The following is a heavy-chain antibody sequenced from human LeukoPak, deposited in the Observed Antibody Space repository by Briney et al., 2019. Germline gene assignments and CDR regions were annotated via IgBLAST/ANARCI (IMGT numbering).Heavy chain of an antibody. J-gene: IGHJ4*02. Sequence: GGSLRLSCVASGFTFSSYWMHWVRQDPREGLVRVSRINGDGRNINYVDSVKGRFTISRDNAKSSLYLQMNSLRDEDTAVYYCAGGRGWLIDYWGQGTLVTVSP. V-gene: IGHV3-74*01. CDR1: GFTFSSYW. CDR2: INGDGRNI. CDR3: AGGRGWLIDY. D-gene: IGHD6-19*01.